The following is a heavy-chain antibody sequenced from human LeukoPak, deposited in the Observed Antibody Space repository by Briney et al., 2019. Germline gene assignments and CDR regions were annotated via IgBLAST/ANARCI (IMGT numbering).Heavy chain of an antibody. CDR3: AKDRVDGSGSQFDS. J-gene: IGHJ4*02. Sequence: GGSLRLSCAASGFTFSSYAMCWVRQAPGKGLEWVSAITGSGALTYYADSVKGRFTISKDNAMDTLFLQMNSLRADDTAVYYCAKDRVDGSGSQFDSWGQGSLVTVSS. V-gene: IGHV3-23*01. CDR1: GFTFSSYA. D-gene: IGHD3-10*01. CDR2: ITGSGALT.